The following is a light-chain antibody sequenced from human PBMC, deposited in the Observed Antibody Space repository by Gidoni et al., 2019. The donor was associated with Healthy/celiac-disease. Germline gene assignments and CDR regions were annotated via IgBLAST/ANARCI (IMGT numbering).Light chain of an antibody. V-gene: IGLV1-40*01. CDR2: GNS. CDR1: SSNIGAGYD. J-gene: IGLJ1*01. CDR3: QSYDSSLSGNYV. Sequence: QSVLTQPPSLSGAPGQWFPISCTGSSSNIGAGYDVPWYQQLPGTAPKLLIYGNSNRPSGVPDRFSGSKSGTSASLAITGLQAEDEADYYCQSYDSSLSGNYVFGTGTKVTVL.